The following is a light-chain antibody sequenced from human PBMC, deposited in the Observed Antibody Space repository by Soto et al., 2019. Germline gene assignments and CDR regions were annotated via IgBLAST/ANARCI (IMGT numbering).Light chain of an antibody. CDR1: RSVSNNY. CDR2: DAS. V-gene: IGKV3D-20*01. J-gene: IGKJ4*01. CDR3: QQYGSSPS. Sequence: EIVLTQSPGTLSLSPGERATLSCRASRSVSNNYLAWYQQKPGLAPRLLIYDASRRATGIADRFSGSGSGTDFTLTISRLEPEDFAVYYCQQYGSSPSFGGGTKVDIK.